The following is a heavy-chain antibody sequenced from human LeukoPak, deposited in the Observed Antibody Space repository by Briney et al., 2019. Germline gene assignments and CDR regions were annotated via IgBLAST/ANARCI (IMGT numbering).Heavy chain of an antibody. CDR1: GFTVSSNY. V-gene: IGHV3-53*01. J-gene: IGHJ1*01. Sequence: GGSLRLSCAASGFTVSSNYMSWVRQAPGKGLEWVSVFYAGGDTYYADSVKGRFTISRDNAKNTLYLQMNSLRAEDTAVYYCARLGGSSASSAEYFQHWGQGTLVTVSS. CDR3: ARLGGSSASSAEYFQH. CDR2: FYAGGDT. D-gene: IGHD2-2*01.